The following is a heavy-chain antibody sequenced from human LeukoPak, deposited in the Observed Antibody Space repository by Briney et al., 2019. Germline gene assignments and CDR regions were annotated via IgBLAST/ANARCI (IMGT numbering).Heavy chain of an antibody. V-gene: IGHV4-39*07. J-gene: IGHJ3*02. D-gene: IGHD6-19*01. CDR1: GGSISSSSYY. CDR2: IYYSGST. Sequence: NPSETLSLTCTVSGGSISSSSYYWGWIRQPPGKGLEWIGSIYYSGSTYYNPSLKSRVTISVDTSKNQFSLKLSSVTAADTAVYYCARHLDSSGWFSTQVRAFDIWGQGTMVTVSS. CDR3: ARHLDSSGWFSTQVRAFDI.